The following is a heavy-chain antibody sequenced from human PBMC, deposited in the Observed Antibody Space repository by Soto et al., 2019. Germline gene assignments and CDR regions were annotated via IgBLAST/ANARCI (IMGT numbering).Heavy chain of an antibody. Sequence: SETLSLTCTVSGGSISSYYWSWIRQPPGKGLEWIGYIYYSGSTNYNPSLKSRVTISVDTSKNQFSLKLSSVTAADTAVYYCARRESSECSGGSCYEYYFDYWGQGTLVTVSS. D-gene: IGHD2-15*01. V-gene: IGHV4-59*08. CDR1: GGSISSYY. CDR3: ARRESSECSGGSCYEYYFDY. J-gene: IGHJ4*02. CDR2: IYYSGST.